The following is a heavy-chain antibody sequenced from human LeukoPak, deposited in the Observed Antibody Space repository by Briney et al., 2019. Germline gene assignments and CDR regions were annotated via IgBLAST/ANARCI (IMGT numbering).Heavy chain of an antibody. Sequence: ASVKVSCKASGYTFTGYYVHWVRQAPGQVLEWMAWINPNSGDTNYAHKFQGRVAMTRDTSITTAYMELGRLRSDDTAVYYCARISSNAFDIWGQGTMVTVSS. CDR2: INPNSGDT. CDR1: GYTFTGYY. V-gene: IGHV1-2*02. D-gene: IGHD6-6*01. CDR3: ARISSNAFDI. J-gene: IGHJ3*02.